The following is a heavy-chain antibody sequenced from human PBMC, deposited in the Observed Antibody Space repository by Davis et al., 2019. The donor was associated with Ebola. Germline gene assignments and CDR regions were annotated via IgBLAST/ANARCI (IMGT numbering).Heavy chain of an antibody. D-gene: IGHD1-26*01. CDR2: VIPVFGTT. CDR1: GGTFSSYT. CDR3: AREVGETKLDQ. Sequence: SVKVSCKASGGTFSSYTITRVRQDPGHGLEWMGWVIPVFGTTNYAQKFQGRVTLTADESTSTAYMELTNLRSDDTAVYYCAREVGETKLDQWGQGTLVTVSS. J-gene: IGHJ4*02. V-gene: IGHV1-69*13.